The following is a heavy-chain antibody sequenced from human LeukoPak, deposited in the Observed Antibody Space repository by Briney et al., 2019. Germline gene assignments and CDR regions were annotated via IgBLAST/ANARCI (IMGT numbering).Heavy chain of an antibody. Sequence: GGSLRLSCAASGFTFNTYALHWIRQAPGKGLEWVSTITGAGNIYYADSVKGRFTISRDNSKNTLYLQMNSLRAEDTAVYYCAKRRLGAANPGDFDYWGQGTLVTVSS. V-gene: IGHV3-23*01. D-gene: IGHD2-15*01. CDR3: AKRRLGAANPGDFDY. J-gene: IGHJ4*02. CDR2: ITGAGNI. CDR1: GFTFNTYA.